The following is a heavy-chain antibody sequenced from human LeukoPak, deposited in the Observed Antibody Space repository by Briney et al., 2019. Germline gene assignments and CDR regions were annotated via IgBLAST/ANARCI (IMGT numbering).Heavy chain of an antibody. CDR1: GSTFSSYG. CDR2: ISYDGSNK. J-gene: IGHJ4*02. Sequence: QPGRSLRLSCAASGSTFSSYGMHWVRQAPGKGLEWVAVISYDGSNKYYADSVKGRFTISRDNSKNTLYLQMNSLRAEDTAVYYCAKEPRGDYAFDYWGQGTLVTVSS. CDR3: AKEPRGDYAFDY. V-gene: IGHV3-30*18. D-gene: IGHD2-21*02.